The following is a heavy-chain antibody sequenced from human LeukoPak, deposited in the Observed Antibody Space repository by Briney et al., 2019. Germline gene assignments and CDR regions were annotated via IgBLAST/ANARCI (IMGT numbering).Heavy chain of an antibody. J-gene: IGHJ3*02. CDR2: ISSSSSYI. CDR3: ARDFRGGVQDCGGDCYSPPDAFDI. Sequence: GGSLRLSCAASGFTFSSYAMSWVRQAPGKGLEWVSAISSSSSYIYYADSVKGRFTIPRDNAKNSLYLQMNSLRAEDTAVYYCARDFRGGVQDCGGDCYSPPDAFDIWGQGTMVTVSS. V-gene: IGHV3-21*01. D-gene: IGHD2-21*01. CDR1: GFTFSSYA.